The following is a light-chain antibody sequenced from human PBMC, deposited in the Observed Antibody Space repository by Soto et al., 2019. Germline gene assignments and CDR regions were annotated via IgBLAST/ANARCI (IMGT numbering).Light chain of an antibody. CDR1: QDISNY. CDR3: QRYHSALLT. Sequence: DIQMTQSPSSLSASVGDRVTMTCRASQDISNYVAWYQQKPGEVPKLLIYAASTLQSGVPARFSGGGFGTDFTLTISSLRPEDVAPYYCQRYHSALLTFGPGTKVDLK. V-gene: IGKV1-27*01. J-gene: IGKJ3*01. CDR2: AAS.